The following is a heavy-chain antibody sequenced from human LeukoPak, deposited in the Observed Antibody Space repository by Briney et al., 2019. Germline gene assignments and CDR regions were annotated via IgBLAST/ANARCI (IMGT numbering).Heavy chain of an antibody. CDR1: GGTFSSYA. V-gene: IGHV1-69*05. CDR2: IIPIFGTA. CDR3: ARGSSSSFWGRW. J-gene: IGHJ4*02. Sequence: GASVKVSRKASGGTFSSYAISWVRQAPGQGLEWMGGIIPIFGTANYAQKFQGRVTITTDESTRTAYMELSSLRSEDTAVYYCARGSSSSFWGRWWGQGTLVTVSS. D-gene: IGHD6-6*01.